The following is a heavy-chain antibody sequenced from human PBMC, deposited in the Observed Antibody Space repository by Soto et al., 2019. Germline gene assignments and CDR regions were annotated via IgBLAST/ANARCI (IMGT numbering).Heavy chain of an antibody. Sequence: GGSLRLSXAASGFKFSNYAMSWVRQAPGKGLEWVSLISATGGGTYYADSVKGRFTISRDNSHNTLYLQVHSLTAEDTAVYYCAKDRRAGGNSAFYFDFWGQGAQVTVSS. J-gene: IGHJ4*02. CDR1: GFKFSNYA. D-gene: IGHD3-16*01. CDR2: ISATGGGT. CDR3: AKDRRAGGNSAFYFDF. V-gene: IGHV3-23*01.